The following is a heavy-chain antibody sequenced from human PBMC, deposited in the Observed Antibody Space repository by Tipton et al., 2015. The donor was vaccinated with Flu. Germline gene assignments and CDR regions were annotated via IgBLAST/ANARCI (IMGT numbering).Heavy chain of an antibody. CDR2: SYHTGNA. J-gene: IGHJ5*02. V-gene: IGHV4-38-2*01. CDR1: GDSVGSAYY. D-gene: IGHD4-11*01. Sequence: TLSLTCFVSGDSVGSAYYWGWIRQSPGKGLEWIGNSYHTGNAYYNPTLKSRVTISVGRSKNQFSLKLISVTAADTAVYYCASRDYSNYVSEPKNWFDPWGQGTLVTVSS. CDR3: ASRDYSNYVSEPKNWFDP.